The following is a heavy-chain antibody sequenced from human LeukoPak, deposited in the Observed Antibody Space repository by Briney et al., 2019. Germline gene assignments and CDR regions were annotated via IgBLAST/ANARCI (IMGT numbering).Heavy chain of an antibody. D-gene: IGHD2/OR15-2a*01. Sequence: ASVKVSCKASGYTFTSYGISWVRQAPGQGLEWMGWISAYNGNTNYAQKLQGRVTMTTDTSTSTAYMELRSLRSDDTAVYYCARDTPEYISAFVYSMDVWGQGTTVTVSS. CDR1: GYTFTSYG. CDR3: ARDTPEYISAFVYSMDV. J-gene: IGHJ6*02. V-gene: IGHV1-18*01. CDR2: ISAYNGNT.